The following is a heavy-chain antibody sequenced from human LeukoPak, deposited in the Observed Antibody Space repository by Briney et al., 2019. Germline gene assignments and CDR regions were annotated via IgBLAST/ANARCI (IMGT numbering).Heavy chain of an antibody. Sequence: ASVKVSCKASGYTFSGYYVHWVRQAPGQGLEWMGIINPSGGSTSYAQKFQGRVTMTRDTSTSTVYMELSSLRSEDTAVYYCARDYSGSYGGGAFDIWGQGTMVTVSS. CDR2: INPSGGST. D-gene: IGHD1-26*01. CDR1: GYTFSGYY. V-gene: IGHV1-46*01. CDR3: ARDYSGSYGGGAFDI. J-gene: IGHJ3*02.